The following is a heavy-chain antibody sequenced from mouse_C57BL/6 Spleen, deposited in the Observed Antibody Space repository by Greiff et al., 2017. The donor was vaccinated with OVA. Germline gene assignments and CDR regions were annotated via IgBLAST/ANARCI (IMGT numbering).Heavy chain of an antibody. Sequence: QVQLQQSGAELVKPGASVKLSCKASGYTFTSYWMQWVKQRPGQGLEWIGEIDPSDSYTNYNQKFKGKATLTVDTSSSTAYMQLSSLTSEDSAVYYCARGSSGVPFAYWGQGTLVTVSA. CDR1: GYTFTSYW. CDR3: ARGSSGVPFAY. J-gene: IGHJ3*01. V-gene: IGHV1-50*01. D-gene: IGHD1-3*01. CDR2: IDPSDSYT.